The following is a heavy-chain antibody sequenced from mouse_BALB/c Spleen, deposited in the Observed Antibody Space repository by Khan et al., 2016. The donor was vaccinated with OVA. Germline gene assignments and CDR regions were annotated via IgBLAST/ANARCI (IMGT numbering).Heavy chain of an antibody. CDR2: IRSKSNNYAT. CDR3: VREDYGSSLYYFDY. D-gene: IGHD1-1*01. J-gene: IGHJ2*01. V-gene: IGHV10-1*02. CDR1: GFTFNTYA. Sequence: EVQLVESGGGLVQPKGSLKVSCAASGFTFNTYAMNWVRQAPGEGLKWVARIRSKSNNYATYYVDSVKDRFTISRDDSQSMLYQQMNNLKTEDTAMYYCVREDYGSSLYYFDYGGQGTTLTVSS.